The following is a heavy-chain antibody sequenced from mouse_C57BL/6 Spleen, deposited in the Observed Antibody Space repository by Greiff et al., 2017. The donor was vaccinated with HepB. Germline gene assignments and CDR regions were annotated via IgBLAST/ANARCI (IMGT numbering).Heavy chain of an antibody. Sequence: QVQLQQPGAELVKPGASVKMSCKASGYTFTSYWITWVKQRPGQGLEWIGDIYPGSGSTNYNEKFKSKATLTVDTSSSTAYMQLSSLTSEDSAVYYCARLGAYYSNWGYAMDYWGQGTSVTVSS. CDR2: IYPGSGST. D-gene: IGHD2-5*01. V-gene: IGHV1-55*01. J-gene: IGHJ4*01. CDR3: ARLGAYYSNWGYAMDY. CDR1: GYTFTSYW.